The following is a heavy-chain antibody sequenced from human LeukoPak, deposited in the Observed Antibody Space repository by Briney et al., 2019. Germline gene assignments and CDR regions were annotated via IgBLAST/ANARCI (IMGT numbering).Heavy chain of an antibody. CDR2: IKSKTDGGTT. CDR3: TTGYDSSGYYYLIDY. D-gene: IGHD3-22*01. CDR1: GFTFSNAW. V-gene: IGHV3-15*01. J-gene: IGHJ4*02. Sequence: GGSLRLSCAASGFTFSNAWMSWVRQAPGKGLEWVGRIKSKTDGGTTDYAAPVKGRFTISRDDSKNTLYLQMNSLKTEDTAVYYCTTGYDSSGYYYLIDYWGQGTLVTVSS.